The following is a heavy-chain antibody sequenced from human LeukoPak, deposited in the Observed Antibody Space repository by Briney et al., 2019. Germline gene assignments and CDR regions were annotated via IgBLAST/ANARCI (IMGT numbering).Heavy chain of an antibody. CDR2: IYHSGST. V-gene: IGHV4-30-2*01. D-gene: IGHD6-13*01. J-gene: IGHJ2*01. CDR3: ARGSIAAAGTVWYFDL. CDR1: GGSISSGGYY. Sequence: SETLSLTCTVSGGSISSGGYYWSWIRQPPGKGLEWIGYIYHSGSTYYNPSLKSRVTISVDRSKNQFSLKLTSVTAADTATYYCARGSIAAAGTVWYFDLWGRGTLVTVSS.